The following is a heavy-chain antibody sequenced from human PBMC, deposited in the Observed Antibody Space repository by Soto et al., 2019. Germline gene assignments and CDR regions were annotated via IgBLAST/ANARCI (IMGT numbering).Heavy chain of an antibody. J-gene: IGHJ6*04. CDR3: ARGWFGPDV. CDR1: GFTLSGRS. V-gene: IGHV3-74*01. CDR2: IDNAGTDS. Sequence: EVQLVESGGGLVQPGGSLRLSCAASGFTLSGRSMHWVRQAPGKGLVWVSGIDNAGTDSTYADSVKGRFTSSRDNAKNMLYLQMNSLRVEDTAVYSCARGWFGPDVWGKGTTVNVSS. D-gene: IGHD3-10*01.